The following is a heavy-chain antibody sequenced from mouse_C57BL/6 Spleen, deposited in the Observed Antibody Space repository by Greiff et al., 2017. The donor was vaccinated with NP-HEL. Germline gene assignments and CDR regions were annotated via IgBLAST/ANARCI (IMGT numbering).Heavy chain of an antibody. CDR1: GYSFTGYY. Sequence: VQLKESGPELVKPGASVKISCKASGYSFTGYYMNWVKQSPEKSLEWIGEINPSTGGTTYNQKFKAKATLTVDKSSSTAYMQLKSLTSEDSAVYYCATYYDSYWGQGTLVTVSA. V-gene: IGHV1-42*01. D-gene: IGHD2-4*01. J-gene: IGHJ3*01. CDR2: INPSTGGT. CDR3: ATYYDSY.